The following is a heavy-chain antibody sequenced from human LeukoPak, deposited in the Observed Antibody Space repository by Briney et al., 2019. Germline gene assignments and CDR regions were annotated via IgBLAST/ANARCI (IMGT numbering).Heavy chain of an antibody. V-gene: IGHV1-24*01. CDR3: ATGAYTSGSFYFGDIFN. CDR2: FDPQYGEG. D-gene: IGHD3-10*01. J-gene: IGHJ4*02. CDR1: GYILTELS. Sequence: ASVKVSCKVSGYILTELSIHWVRQAPGKGLEWMGGFDPQYGEGVYAQKFLGRVTMTKDTSTDTAYMELRSLSSDDTAVYYCATGAYTSGSFYFGDIFNWGQGTLVTVSS.